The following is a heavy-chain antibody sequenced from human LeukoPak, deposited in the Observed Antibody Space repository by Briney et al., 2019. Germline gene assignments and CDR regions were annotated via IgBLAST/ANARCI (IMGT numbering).Heavy chain of an antibody. Sequence: ASVKVSCKASGYTFTSYYMHWVRQAPGQGLEWMGIINPSGGSTSYAQKFQGRVTMTRDTSTSTVYMELSSLRSEDAAVYYCARDLRGYSYYYGMDVWGQGTTVTVSS. V-gene: IGHV1-46*01. J-gene: IGHJ6*02. CDR1: GYTFTSYY. CDR2: INPSGGST. CDR3: ARDLRGYSYYYGMDV. D-gene: IGHD5-12*01.